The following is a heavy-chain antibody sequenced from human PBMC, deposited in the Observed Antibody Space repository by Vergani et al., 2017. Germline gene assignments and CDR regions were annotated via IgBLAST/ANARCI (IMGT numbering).Heavy chain of an antibody. Sequence: QVQLVQSGAEVKKPGSSVKVSCKASGGTFSSYAISWVRQAPGQGLEWMGGIIPIFGTANYAQKFQGRVTMTADESTSTAYMELSSLRSEDTAVYYCARSQYSSSDDYYYYYMDVWGKGTTVTVSS. D-gene: IGHD6-6*01. CDR2: IIPIFGTA. J-gene: IGHJ6*03. CDR3: ARSQYSSSDDYYYYYMDV. V-gene: IGHV1-69*12. CDR1: GGTFSSYA.